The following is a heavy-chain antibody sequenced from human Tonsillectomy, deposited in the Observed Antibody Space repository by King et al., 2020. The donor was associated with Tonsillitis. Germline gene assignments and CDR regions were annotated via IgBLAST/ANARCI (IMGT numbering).Heavy chain of an antibody. D-gene: IGHD5-24*01. CDR3: ARESAQFAFDI. J-gene: IGHJ3*02. CDR1: GFTFSSYS. V-gene: IGHV3-48*01. CDR2: ISSSSSTI. Sequence: VQLVESGGGLVQPGGSLRLSCAASGFTFSSYSMNWVRLAPGKGLEWVSYISSSSSTIYYADSVKGRFTISRDNAKNSLYLQMNSLRAEDTAVYYCARESAQFAFDIWGQGTMVTVSS.